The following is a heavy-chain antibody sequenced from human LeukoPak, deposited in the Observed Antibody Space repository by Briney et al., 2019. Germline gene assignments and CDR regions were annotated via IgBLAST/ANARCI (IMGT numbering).Heavy chain of an antibody. CDR2: IYYSGST. Sequence: PSETLSLTCTVSGGSISSYYWSWIRQPPGKGLEWIGYIYYSGSTNYNPSLKSRVTISVDTSKNQFSLKLSSVTAADTAVYYCARGTPVLLWFGDPGWFDPWGQGTLVTVSS. J-gene: IGHJ5*02. CDR3: ARGTPVLLWFGDPGWFDP. CDR1: GGSISSYY. V-gene: IGHV4-59*01. D-gene: IGHD3-10*01.